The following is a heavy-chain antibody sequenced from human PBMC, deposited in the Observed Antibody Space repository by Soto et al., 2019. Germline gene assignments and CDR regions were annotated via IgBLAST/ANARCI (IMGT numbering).Heavy chain of an antibody. J-gene: IGHJ6*02. CDR1: GGTFSSYA. V-gene: IGHV1-69*12. D-gene: IGHD3-3*01. CDR3: ARELGGYFWSGRTVYYYYYGMDV. Sequence: QVQLVQSGAEVKKPGSSVKVSCKASGGTFSSYAISWVRQAPGQGLEWMGGIIPIFGTANYAQKFQGRVXITADESTSTXXMXLXXLRSEDTAVYYCARELGGYFWSGRTVYYYYYGMDVWGQGTTVTVSS. CDR2: IIPIFGTA.